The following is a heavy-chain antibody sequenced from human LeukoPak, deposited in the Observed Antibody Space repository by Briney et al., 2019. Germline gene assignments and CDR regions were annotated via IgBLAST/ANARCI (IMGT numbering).Heavy chain of an antibody. V-gene: IGHV3-23*01. CDR1: GFTFNNYA. CDR2: VSGSGGAT. D-gene: IGHD6-19*01. J-gene: IGHJ4*02. Sequence: GGSLRLSCAASGFTFNNYAMSWVRQAPGRGLEWLSYVSGSGGATYYAASVKGRFTISRDNSKNTLFLQMNSLRAEDTAVYYCAHNSSAWSFDSWGQGTLVTVSS. CDR3: AHNSSAWSFDS.